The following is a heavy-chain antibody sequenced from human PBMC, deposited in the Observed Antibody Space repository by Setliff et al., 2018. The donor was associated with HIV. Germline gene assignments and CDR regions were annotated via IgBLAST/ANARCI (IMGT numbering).Heavy chain of an antibody. Sequence: ASVKVSCKASGYTFTSYGISWVRQAPGQGLEWMGWINAGNGSTKYSQKFQGRVTITRDTSANTAYMELSSLKSEDTAVYYCARDIGNVWHNWFDPWGQGTLVTVS. J-gene: IGHJ5*02. CDR1: GYTFTSYG. CDR2: INAGNGST. CDR3: ARDIGNVWHNWFDP. D-gene: IGHD3-16*02. V-gene: IGHV1-3*01.